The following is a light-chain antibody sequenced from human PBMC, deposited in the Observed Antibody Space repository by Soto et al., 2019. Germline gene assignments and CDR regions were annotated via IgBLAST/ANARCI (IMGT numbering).Light chain of an antibody. J-gene: IGKJ1*01. CDR3: QQYNSYWT. CDR2: DAS. V-gene: IGKV1-5*01. CDR1: QGISGW. Sequence: DIRMTQSPSTLSASVVDRVTITCRASQGISGWLAWYQQKPGKAPKLLIYDASSLESGVPSRFSGSGSGTEFTLTISSVRPDDFATYYCQQYNSYWTFGQGTKVDIK.